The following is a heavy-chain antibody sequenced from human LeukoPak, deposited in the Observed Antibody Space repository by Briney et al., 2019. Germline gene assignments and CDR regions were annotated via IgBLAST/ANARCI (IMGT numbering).Heavy chain of an antibody. Sequence: PSETLSLTCTVSGGSISSYYWSWIRQPAGKGLEWIGRIYSSGSTNYNPSLKSRVTMSVDTSKNQFSLKVTSVTAADTAVYYCARVRYASSAIYFQQWGQGTLVSVSS. J-gene: IGHJ1*01. D-gene: IGHD2-8*01. CDR3: ARVRYASSAIYFQQ. CDR2: IYSSGST. V-gene: IGHV4-4*07. CDR1: GGSISSYY.